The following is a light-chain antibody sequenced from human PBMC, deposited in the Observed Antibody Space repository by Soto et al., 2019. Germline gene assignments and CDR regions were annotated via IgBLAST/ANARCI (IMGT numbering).Light chain of an antibody. CDR1: RSVLYSSNNKNY. V-gene: IGKV4-1*01. CDR3: QQYYSIPHT. J-gene: IGKJ2*01. Sequence: DIVMTQSPDSLAVSLGERATINCKSSRSVLYSSNNKNYLAWYQHKPGQPPKLLIYWASTRESGVPDRFSGSGSGTDFTLTISSLQAEDVAVYYCQQYYSIPHTFGQATMLEIK. CDR2: WAS.